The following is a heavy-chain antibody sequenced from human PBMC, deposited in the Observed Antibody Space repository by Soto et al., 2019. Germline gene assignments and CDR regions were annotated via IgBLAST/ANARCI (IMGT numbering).Heavy chain of an antibody. CDR2: ISWNSGSI. D-gene: IGHD4-17*01. J-gene: IGHJ3*02. Sequence: EVQLVESGGGLVQPGRSLRLSCAASGFTFDDYAMHWVRQAPGKGLEWVSGISWNSGSIGYADSVKGRFTISRDNAKNSLYLQMNSLRAEDTALYYCAKDVPNLREDAFDIWGQGTMVTVSS. CDR1: GFTFDDYA. CDR3: AKDVPNLREDAFDI. V-gene: IGHV3-9*01.